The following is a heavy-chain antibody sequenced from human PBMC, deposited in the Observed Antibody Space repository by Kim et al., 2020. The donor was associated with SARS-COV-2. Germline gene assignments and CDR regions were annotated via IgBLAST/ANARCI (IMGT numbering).Heavy chain of an antibody. CDR3: AKAGSGYSYGFDY. J-gene: IGHJ4*02. V-gene: IGHV3-30*18. CDR2: ISYDGSNK. D-gene: IGHD5-18*01. Sequence: GGSLRLSCAASGFTFSSYGMHWVRQAPGKGLEWVAVISYDGSNKYYADSVKGRFTISRDNSNNTLYLQMNSLRAEDTAVYYCAKAGSGYSYGFDYWGQGT. CDR1: GFTFSSYG.